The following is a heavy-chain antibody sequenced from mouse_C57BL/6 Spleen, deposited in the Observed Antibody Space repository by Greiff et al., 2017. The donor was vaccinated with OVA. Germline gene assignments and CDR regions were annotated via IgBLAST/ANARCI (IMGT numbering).Heavy chain of an antibody. V-gene: IGHV1-59*01. J-gene: IGHJ1*03. CDR3: ARCYYGSSYRYFDV. D-gene: IGHD1-1*01. CDR1: GYTFTSYW. CDR2: IDPSDSYT. Sequence: QVHVKQPGAELVRPGTSVKLSCKASGYTFTSYWMHWVKQRPGQGLEWIGVIDPSDSYTNYNQKFKGKATLTVDTSSSTAYMQLSSLTSEDSAVYYCARCYYGSSYRYFDVWGTGTTVTVSS.